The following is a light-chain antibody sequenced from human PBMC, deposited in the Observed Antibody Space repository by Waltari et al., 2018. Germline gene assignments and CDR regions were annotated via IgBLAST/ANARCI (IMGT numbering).Light chain of an antibody. J-gene: IGLJ2*01. CDR3: AAWDDSLNGVV. V-gene: IGLV1-44*01. CDR1: SSNIGSNN. Sequence: QSVLTQAPSASGTPGQRVIISCAGSSSNIGSNNVDWYQQLPGTAPKLLIYTNKYRPPWVPDRFSGSKSGTSASLAISGLQSEDEADYFCAAWDDSLNGVVFAGGTKLTVL. CDR2: TNK.